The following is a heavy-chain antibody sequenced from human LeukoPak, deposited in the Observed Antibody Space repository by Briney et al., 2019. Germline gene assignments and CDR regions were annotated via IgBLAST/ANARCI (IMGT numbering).Heavy chain of an antibody. CDR3: ARDAKFLSGIHYQDFHR. J-gene: IGHJ1*01. V-gene: IGHV1-18*01. CDR2: ISGYDDDT. CDR1: GYTFTVYG. D-gene: IGHD1-26*01. Sequence: GASVKVSSTASGYTFTVYGVSWVRQAPGQGLEWMGWISGYDDDTRYSRGFQDRLTMTTDTSPSTAYMKLSSLRSDDTAVYYCARDAKFLSGIHYQDFHRWGQGPLATVSS.